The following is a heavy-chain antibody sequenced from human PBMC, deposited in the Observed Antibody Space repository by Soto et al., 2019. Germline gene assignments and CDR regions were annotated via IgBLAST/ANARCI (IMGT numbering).Heavy chain of an antibody. CDR2: IYYSGST. CDR3: ASMVGTAMADFEY. D-gene: IGHD5-18*01. CDR1: GGSISSSSYY. Sequence: SETLSLTYTVSGGSISSSSYYWGWIRQPPGKGLEWIGSIYYSGSTYYNPSLKSRVTISVDTSKNQFSLKLSSVTAADTAVYYCASMVGTAMADFEYWGQGTLVTVS. J-gene: IGHJ4*02. V-gene: IGHV4-39*01.